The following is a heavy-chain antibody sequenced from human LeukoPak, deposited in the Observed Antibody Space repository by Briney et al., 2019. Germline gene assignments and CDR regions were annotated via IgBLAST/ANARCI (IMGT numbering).Heavy chain of an antibody. CDR1: GYSISSGYY. CDR3: ASGTDTIVVVPAAQRGDAFDI. J-gene: IGHJ3*02. D-gene: IGHD2-2*01. CDR2: IYHSGST. V-gene: IGHV4-38-2*02. Sequence: SETLSLTCTVSGYSISSGYYWGWIRQPPGKGLEWIGSIYHSGSTYYNPSLKSRVTISVDTSKNQFSLKLSSVTAADTAVYYCASGTDTIVVVPAAQRGDAFDIWGQGTMVTVSS.